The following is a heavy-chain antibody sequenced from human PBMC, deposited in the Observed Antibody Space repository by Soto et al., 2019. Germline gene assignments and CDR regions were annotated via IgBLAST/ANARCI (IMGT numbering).Heavy chain of an antibody. CDR1: GYTFTSYG. V-gene: IGHV1-18*01. Sequence: ASVKVSCKASGYTFTSYGISWVRQAPGQGLEWMGWISAYNGNTNYAQKLQGRVTMTTDTSTSTAYMELRSLRSDDTAVYYCATFRKRGYYDSSGYYPFDYWGQGTLVTVSS. CDR3: ATFRKRGYYDSSGYYPFDY. CDR2: ISAYNGNT. D-gene: IGHD3-22*01. J-gene: IGHJ4*02.